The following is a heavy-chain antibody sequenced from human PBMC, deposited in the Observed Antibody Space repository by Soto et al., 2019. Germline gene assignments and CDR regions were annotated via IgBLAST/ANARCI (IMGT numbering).Heavy chain of an antibody. Sequence: EVQLLESGGGLGQPGGSLRLSCAASGFAFGDYGMSWVRQAPGKGLEWVAVISGSGESVYYADSVKGRFSISRDNSKNTLRLQMNSLRADDTAVYYCAKDGASGSYPPYYYFGMDVWGQGTTVTVSS. CDR1: GFAFGDYG. CDR3: AKDGASGSYPPYYYFGMDV. CDR2: ISGSGESV. D-gene: IGHD1-26*01. J-gene: IGHJ6*02. V-gene: IGHV3-23*01.